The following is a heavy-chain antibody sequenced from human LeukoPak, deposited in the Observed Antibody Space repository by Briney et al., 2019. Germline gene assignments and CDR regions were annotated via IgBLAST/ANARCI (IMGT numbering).Heavy chain of an antibody. CDR2: INPNSGGT. CDR3: AREYYDILTGYYPFDY. D-gene: IGHD3-9*01. CDR1: GYTFNNYN. Sequence: ASVKVSCKASGYTFNNYNIHWLRQAPGQGLEWMGWINPNSGGTNYAQKFQGRVTMTRDTSISTAYMELSRLRSDDTAVYYCAREYYDILTGYYPFDYWGQGTLVTVSS. V-gene: IGHV1-2*02. J-gene: IGHJ4*02.